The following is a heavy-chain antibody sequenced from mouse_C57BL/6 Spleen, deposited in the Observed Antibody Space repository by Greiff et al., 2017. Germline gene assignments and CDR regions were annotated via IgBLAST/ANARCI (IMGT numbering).Heavy chain of an antibody. CDR1: GYSFTGYY. D-gene: IGHD2-5*01. Sequence: VQLQQSGPELVKPGASVKISCKASGYSFTGYYMNWVKQSPEKSLEWIGEINPSTGGTTYNQKFKAKATLTVDKSSSTAYMQLKSLTSEDSAVYYCASYYSNYAPYWGQGTLVTVSA. V-gene: IGHV1-42*01. CDR3: ASYYSNYAPY. CDR2: INPSTGGT. J-gene: IGHJ3*01.